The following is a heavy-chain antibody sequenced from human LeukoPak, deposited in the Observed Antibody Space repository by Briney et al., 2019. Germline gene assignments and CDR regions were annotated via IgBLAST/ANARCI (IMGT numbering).Heavy chain of an antibody. Sequence: SETLSLTCAVSSYSISSGYYWGWIRQPPGKGLEWIGSIYHSGSTYYNPSLKSRVTISVDTSKNQFSLKLSSVTAADTAVYYCARQPLYYYGSGSYSLGNWFDPWGQGTLVTVSS. CDR2: IYHSGST. CDR3: ARQPLYYYGSGSYSLGNWFDP. CDR1: SYSISSGYY. D-gene: IGHD3-10*01. V-gene: IGHV4-38-2*01. J-gene: IGHJ5*02.